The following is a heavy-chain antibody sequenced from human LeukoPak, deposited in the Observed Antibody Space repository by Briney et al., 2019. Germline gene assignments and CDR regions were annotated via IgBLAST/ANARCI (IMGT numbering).Heavy chain of an antibody. V-gene: IGHV2-70*11. CDR2: IDWDDDK. CDR1: GFSLSTSGMC. J-gene: IGHJ4*02. CDR3: ARTSAPMVRGILES. Sequence: SGPALVKPTQTLTLTCTFSGFSLSTSGMCVSWIRQPPGKALEWLARIDWDDDKYYSTSLKTRLTISKDTSKNLVVLTMTNMDPVDTAMYFCARTSAPMVRGILESWGQGTLVTVSS. D-gene: IGHD3-10*01.